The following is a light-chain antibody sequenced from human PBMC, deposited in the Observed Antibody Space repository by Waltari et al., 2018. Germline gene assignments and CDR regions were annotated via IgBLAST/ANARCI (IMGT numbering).Light chain of an antibody. J-gene: IGKJ1*01. Sequence: DIQMTQSPSSLSASVGDRVTISCRASQGIDNFLAWYQQKPGKAPKLLISLASTAQSGVSSRFSGSGSGTDFTLTISSLQPDDVATYYCQKYNSAPWTFGQGTKVEIK. CDR2: LAS. CDR3: QKYNSAPWT. V-gene: IGKV1-27*01. CDR1: QGIDNF.